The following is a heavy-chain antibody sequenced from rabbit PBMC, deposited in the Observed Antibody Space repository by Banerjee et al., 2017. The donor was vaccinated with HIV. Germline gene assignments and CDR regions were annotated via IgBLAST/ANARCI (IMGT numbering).Heavy chain of an antibody. V-gene: IGHV1S45*01. CDR1: GFSFGSDHW. J-gene: IGHJ4*01. D-gene: IGHD6-1*01. Sequence: QEQLEESGGDLVKPEGSLTLTCTASGFSFGSDHWICWVRQAPGKGLEWIACIYSGASSNTYYANWAKGRFTISKTSSTTVTLQMTSLTAADTATYFCARADSAGYGVMGYFNLWGPGTLVTVS. CDR2: IYSGASSNT. CDR3: ARADSAGYGVMGYFNL.